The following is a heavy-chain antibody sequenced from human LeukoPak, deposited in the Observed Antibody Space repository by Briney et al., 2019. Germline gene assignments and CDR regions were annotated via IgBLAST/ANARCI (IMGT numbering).Heavy chain of an antibody. D-gene: IGHD3-10*01. CDR1: GDSISSYY. V-gene: IGHV4-59*01. J-gene: IGHJ4*02. CDR3: ARATIGGRLNIDY. Sequence: PSETLSLTCTVSGDSISSYYWSWIRQPPGKGLEWIGYIYYSGTTNYNPSLESRVTVSVDTSRNQFSLKLSSVTAADTAVYYCARATIGGRLNIDYWGQGTLSPSPQ. CDR2: IYYSGTT.